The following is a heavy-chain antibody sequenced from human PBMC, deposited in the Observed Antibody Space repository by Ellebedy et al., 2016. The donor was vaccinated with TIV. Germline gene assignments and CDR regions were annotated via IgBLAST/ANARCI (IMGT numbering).Heavy chain of an antibody. V-gene: IGHV3-7*04. CDR1: GFTVSSYW. Sequence: PGGSLRLSCTDSGFTVSSYWMQWVRQDPGKGLEWVANIKQDGSEEYYLESVKGRFTISRDNAKNSLYLQMNSLRSEDTAVYYCARGSGWSIDYWGQGTLVTVSS. CDR3: ARGSGWSIDY. J-gene: IGHJ4*02. CDR2: IKQDGSEE. D-gene: IGHD6-19*01.